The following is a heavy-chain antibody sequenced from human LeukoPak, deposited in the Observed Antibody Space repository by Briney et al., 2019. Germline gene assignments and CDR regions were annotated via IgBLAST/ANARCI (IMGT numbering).Heavy chain of an antibody. CDR2: ISGSGGST. CDR3: AKPVLVVVINNWFDP. V-gene: IGHV3-23*01. J-gene: IGHJ5*02. CDR1: GFTFSSYA. D-gene: IGHD3-22*01. Sequence: GGSLRLSCAASGFTFSSYAMSWVRQAPGKGLEWGSAISGSGGSTYYADSVKGRFTISRDNSKNALYLQMNSLRAEDTAVYYCAKPVLVVVINNWFDPWGQGTLVTVSS.